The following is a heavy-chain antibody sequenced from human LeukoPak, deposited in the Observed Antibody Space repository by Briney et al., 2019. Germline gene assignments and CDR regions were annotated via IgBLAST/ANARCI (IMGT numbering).Heavy chain of an antibody. V-gene: IGHV3-21*01. Sequence: GGSLRLSCAASGFTFSSYSMDWVRQAPGKGLEWVSSISSSGSYIYYADSVKGRFTISRDNAKNSLYLQMNSLRAEDTAVYYCARDHHYDILTGYPWDYYYGMDVWGKGTTVTVSS. D-gene: IGHD3-9*01. J-gene: IGHJ6*04. CDR1: GFTFSSYS. CDR2: ISSSGSYI. CDR3: ARDHHYDILTGYPWDYYYGMDV.